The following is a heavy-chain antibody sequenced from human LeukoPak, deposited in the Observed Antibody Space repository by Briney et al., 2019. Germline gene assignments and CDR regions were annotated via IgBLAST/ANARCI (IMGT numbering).Heavy chain of an antibody. J-gene: IGHJ4*02. CDR3: ARGIRGSYGTDY. Sequence: GGSLRLSCVASGCTFSSDGMHWVRQAPGPGLVWASRINPSGSTSNYEDSVKGRFTISRDNAKNTLYLQMNSLRAEDTAVYFCARGIRGSYGTDYWGQGTLVTVSS. V-gene: IGHV3-74*01. CDR2: INPSGSTS. CDR1: GCTFSSDG. D-gene: IGHD1-26*01.